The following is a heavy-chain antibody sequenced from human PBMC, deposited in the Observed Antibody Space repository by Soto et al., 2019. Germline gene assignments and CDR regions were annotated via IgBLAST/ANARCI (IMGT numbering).Heavy chain of an antibody. V-gene: IGHV2-70*04. CDR3: ARTAGYYDSSGYDYFDY. CDR1: GFSLSTSGMR. J-gene: IGHJ4*02. Sequence: VSGPTLVNPTQTLTLTCTFSGFSLSTSGMRVSWIRQPPGKALEWLARIDWDDDKFYSTSLKTRLTISKDTSKNQVVLTMTNMDPVDTATYYCARTAGYYDSSGYDYFDYWGQGTLVTVSS. CDR2: IDWDDDK. D-gene: IGHD3-22*01.